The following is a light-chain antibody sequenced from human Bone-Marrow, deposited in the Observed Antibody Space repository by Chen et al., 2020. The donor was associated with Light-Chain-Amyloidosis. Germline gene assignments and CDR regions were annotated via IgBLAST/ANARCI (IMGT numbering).Light chain of an antibody. CDR2: GNS. J-gene: IGLJ2*01. Sequence: QSVLTQPPSVSGAPGQRVTISCTGSSSNIWAGYDVHWYQKLPGTAPKLLIYGNSNRRSGVRDRFSGYKSGTSASLAITGIQAEDEADYYCQSYDSSLSGSHVVFGGGTKLTVL. CDR3: QSYDSSLSGSHVV. V-gene: IGLV1-40*01. CDR1: SSNIWAGYD.